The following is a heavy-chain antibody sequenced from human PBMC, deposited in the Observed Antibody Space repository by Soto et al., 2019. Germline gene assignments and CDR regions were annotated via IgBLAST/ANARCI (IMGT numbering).Heavy chain of an antibody. Sequence: GGSLRLSCAASGFTFSNYAMSWVRQAPGKGLEWVSAISGSGGSTYYADSVKGRFTISRDNSKNTLYLQMNSLRAEDTAVYYCAKDLSARIAAAGPVWFDPWGQGTLVTVSS. D-gene: IGHD6-13*01. CDR3: AKDLSARIAAAGPVWFDP. J-gene: IGHJ5*02. CDR2: ISGSGGST. V-gene: IGHV3-23*01. CDR1: GFTFSNYA.